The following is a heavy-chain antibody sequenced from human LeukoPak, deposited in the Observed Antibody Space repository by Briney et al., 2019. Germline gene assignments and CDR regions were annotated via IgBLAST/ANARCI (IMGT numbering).Heavy chain of an antibody. V-gene: IGHV1-8*01. D-gene: IGHD6-13*01. CDR3: ARSWSSGWYKNGMDV. Sequence: GESLKVSCKASGYTFTSYDINWVRQATGQGLEWMGWMNPNSGNTGYAQKFQGRVTMTRNTSISTAYMELSSLRSEDTAVYYCARSWSSGWYKNGMDVWGQGTTVTVSS. J-gene: IGHJ6*02. CDR2: MNPNSGNT. CDR1: GYTFTSYD.